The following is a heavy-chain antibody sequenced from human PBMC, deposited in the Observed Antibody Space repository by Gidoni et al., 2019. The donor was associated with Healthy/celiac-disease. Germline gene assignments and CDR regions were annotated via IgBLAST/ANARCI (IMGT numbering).Heavy chain of an antibody. V-gene: IGHV4-34*01. CDR3: ACSSIAARRDLDY. CDR1: GGSFSGYY. J-gene: IGHJ4*02. CDR2: INHSGST. Sequence: QVQLQQWGAGLLKPSETLSLTCAVYGGSFSGYYWSWIRQPPGKGLEWIGEINHSGSTNYNPSLKSRVTISVDTSKNQFSLKLSSVTAADTAVYYCACSSIAARRDLDYWGQGTLVTVSS. D-gene: IGHD6-6*01.